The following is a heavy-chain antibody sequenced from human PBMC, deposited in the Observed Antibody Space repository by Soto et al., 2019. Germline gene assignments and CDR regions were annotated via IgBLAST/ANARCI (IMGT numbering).Heavy chain of an antibody. Sequence: SLRVSCAASGFTFGSYAMSWVRQAPGKGLEWVSAISGSGGSTYYADSVKGRFTISRDNSKNTLYLQKNSLRAEDTAVYYCAKARTYSGSGPGRGFDLWAQAPLVKVSS. CDR2: ISGSGGST. D-gene: IGHD3-10*01. CDR3: AKARTYSGSGPGRGFDL. J-gene: IGHJ5*02. CDR1: GFTFGSYA. V-gene: IGHV3-23*01.